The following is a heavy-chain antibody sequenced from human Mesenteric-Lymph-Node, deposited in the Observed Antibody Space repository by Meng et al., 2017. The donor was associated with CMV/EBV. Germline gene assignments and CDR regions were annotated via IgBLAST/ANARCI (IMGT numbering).Heavy chain of an antibody. J-gene: IGHJ5*02. CDR2: ISSSSSYI. CDR3: ARVQDSVYCGSTNCYPGLGGFDP. Sequence: GESLKISCAASGFTFSNAWMSWVRQAPGKGLEWVSSISSSSSYIYYADSVKGRFTISRDNAKNSLYLQMNSLRVEDTAVYFCARVQDSVYCGSTNCYPGLGGFDPWGQGTLVTVSS. D-gene: IGHD2-15*01. CDR1: GFTFSNAW. V-gene: IGHV3-21*01.